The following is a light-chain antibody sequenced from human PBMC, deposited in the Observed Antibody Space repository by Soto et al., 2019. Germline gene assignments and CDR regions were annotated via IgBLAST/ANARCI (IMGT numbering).Light chain of an antibody. CDR2: DAS. CDR1: QSVCSS. Sequence: EIILTQSPATLSLSPGERATLSCRASQSVCSSLAWYQQKPGQAPRLLIYDASNRATGIPARFSGSGSGTDFTLTISSLEPEDFAVYYWQQRNTFGQGTKLEIK. V-gene: IGKV3-11*01. CDR3: QQRNT. J-gene: IGKJ2*01.